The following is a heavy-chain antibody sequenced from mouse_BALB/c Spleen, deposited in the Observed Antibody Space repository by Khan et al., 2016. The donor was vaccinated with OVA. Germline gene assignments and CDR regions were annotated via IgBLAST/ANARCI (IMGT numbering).Heavy chain of an antibody. Sequence: EVELVESGGDLVKSGGSLKLSCAASGFTFSPYSMSWVRQTPDKRLEWVATISSDGDYTYYPHSVKGRFNISRDNAKNTLYLQMSSLKSEDTSIYYCATHLTGSFAYWGQGTLVTVSA. CDR3: ATHLTGSFAY. D-gene: IGHD4-1*01. CDR2: ISSDGDYT. CDR1: GFTFSPYS. J-gene: IGHJ3*01. V-gene: IGHV5-6*01.